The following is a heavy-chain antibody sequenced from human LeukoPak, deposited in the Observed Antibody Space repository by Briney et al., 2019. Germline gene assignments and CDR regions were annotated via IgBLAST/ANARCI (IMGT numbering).Heavy chain of an antibody. V-gene: IGHV1-8*01. Sequence: ASVKVSCKASGYTFTSYDINWVRQATGQGLEWMGWMNPNSGNTGYAQKFQGRVTMTRNTSISTAYMELSSLRSEDTAVYYCASSPYCSSTGCPEWAGGFDPWGQGTLVTVSS. J-gene: IGHJ5*02. CDR1: GYTFTSYD. CDR2: MNPNSGNT. CDR3: ASSPYCSSTGCPEWAGGFDP. D-gene: IGHD2-2*01.